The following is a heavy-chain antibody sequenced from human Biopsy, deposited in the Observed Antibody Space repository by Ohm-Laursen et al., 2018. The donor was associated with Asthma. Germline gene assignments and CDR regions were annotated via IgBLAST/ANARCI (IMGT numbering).Heavy chain of an antibody. D-gene: IGHD1-1*01. CDR3: VRDGTDDAFDI. V-gene: IGHV3-30*01. CDR1: GFSFSNFA. CDR2: ISKDASTQ. Sequence: LRLSCAASGFSFSNFAIHWVRQAPGKGLEWGGVISKDASTQDYADSVKGRFTMARDNSKNTLDLQMNSLREEDTAVYYCVRDGTDDAFDIWGQGTVVSVSS. J-gene: IGHJ3*02.